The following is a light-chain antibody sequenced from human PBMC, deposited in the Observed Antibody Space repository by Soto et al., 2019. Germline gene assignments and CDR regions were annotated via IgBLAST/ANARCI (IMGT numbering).Light chain of an antibody. CDR2: WAS. Sequence: GYRSTIKCKSNQDTRNYSAWSQQKPRQPPKLLIDWASSRASGVPDRFSGSGSGTDFTLTISNVQAEEAAVYYCQHYIDSWTCGQGTKVDIK. J-gene: IGKJ1*01. CDR3: QHYIDSWT. CDR1: QDTRNY. V-gene: IGKV4-1*01.